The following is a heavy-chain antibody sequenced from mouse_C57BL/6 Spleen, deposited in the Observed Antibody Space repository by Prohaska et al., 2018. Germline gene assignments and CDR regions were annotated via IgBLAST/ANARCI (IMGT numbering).Heavy chain of an antibody. J-gene: IGHJ2*01. D-gene: IGHD6-1*01. Sequence: EVKLEESGGGLVQPGGSMKLSCVASGFTFSNYWMNWVRQSPEKGLEWVAQIRLKFDNYATHDAESVKGRFTISRDDSKSSVYLQMNNLRAEDTGIYYCTGSQPGVYFDYWGKGTTLIVSS. V-gene: IGHV6-3*01. CDR1: GFTFSNYW. CDR3: TGSQPGVYFDY. CDR2: IRLKFDNYAT.